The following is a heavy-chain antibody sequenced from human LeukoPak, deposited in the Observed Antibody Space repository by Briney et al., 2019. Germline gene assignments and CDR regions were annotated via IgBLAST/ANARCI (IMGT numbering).Heavy chain of an antibody. J-gene: IGHJ5*02. Sequence: PSETLSLTCTVSGGSISSSSYYWGWIRQPPGKGLEWIGEISHGGSTNYIPSLKSRVTISVDTSKNRFSLKLTSVTAADTAVYYCARGPGTSPWGQGTLVTVSS. V-gene: IGHV4-39*07. CDR2: ISHGGST. CDR1: GGSISSSSYY. CDR3: ARGPGTSP. D-gene: IGHD1-1*01.